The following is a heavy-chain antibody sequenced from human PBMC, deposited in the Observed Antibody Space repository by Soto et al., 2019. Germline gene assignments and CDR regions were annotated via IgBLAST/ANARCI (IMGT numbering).Heavy chain of an antibody. CDR2: IYYSGST. D-gene: IGHD5-18*01. CDR3: ERVETAMNSYYFDY. J-gene: IGHJ4*02. V-gene: IGHV4-39*01. Sequence: QLQLQESGPGLVKPSETLSLTCTVSGGSISSSSYYWGWIRQPPGKGLEWIGSIYYSGSTYYNPSLKSRVTRSVDTSKNQFSLLLSSVTAADTAVYYFERVETAMNSYYFDYWGQGTLVTVSS. CDR1: GGSISSSSYY.